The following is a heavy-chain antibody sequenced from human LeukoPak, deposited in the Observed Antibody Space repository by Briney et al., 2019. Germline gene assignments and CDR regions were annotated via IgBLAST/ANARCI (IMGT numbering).Heavy chain of an antibody. CDR2: IDWDDDK. D-gene: IGHD3-22*01. V-gene: IGHV2-70*04. Sequence: SGPTLVNPTQTLTLTCTFSGFSLTTTGMRVMWIRQPPGKALEWLARIDWDDDKFYSASLKTRLTISKDTYKNQVVLTMTNMDPVDTATYYCARGSGYSGFDYWGQGTLVTVSS. CDR3: ARGSGYSGFDY. CDR1: GFSLTTTGMR. J-gene: IGHJ4*02.